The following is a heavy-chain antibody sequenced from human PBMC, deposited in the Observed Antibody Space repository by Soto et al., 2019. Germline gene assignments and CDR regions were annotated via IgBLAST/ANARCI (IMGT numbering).Heavy chain of an antibody. CDR2: IYYNGFT. Sequence: QLQLHESGPGLVKPSETLSLTCSVSGGSISSNNYYWGWIRQPPGKGLEWIGNIYYNGFTYYNPSLKSRVTISVDTSKNQFSLNLTSVAASDTAVYYCARQGDFWSGSGDFDYWGQGILVPVSS. J-gene: IGHJ4*02. D-gene: IGHD3-3*01. CDR1: GGSISSNNYY. CDR3: ARQGDFWSGSGDFDY. V-gene: IGHV4-39*01.